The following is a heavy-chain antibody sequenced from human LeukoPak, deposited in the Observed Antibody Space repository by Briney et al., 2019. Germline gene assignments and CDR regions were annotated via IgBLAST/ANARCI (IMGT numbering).Heavy chain of an antibody. CDR1: GYTFTGYY. V-gene: IGHV1-2*02. J-gene: IGHJ5*02. D-gene: IGHD6-13*01. Sequence: ASVKVSCKASGYTFTGYYIHWVRQAPGQGLEWMGWINPDSGVTNYAQKFQGRVTMTRDTSISTAYMELSRLRSDDTAVYYCASGWPSSSFFDPWGQGTLVTVSS. CDR3: ASGWPSSSFFDP. CDR2: INPDSGVT.